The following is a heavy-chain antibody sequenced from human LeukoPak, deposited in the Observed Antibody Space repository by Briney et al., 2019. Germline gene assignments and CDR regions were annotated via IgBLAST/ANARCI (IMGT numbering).Heavy chain of an antibody. CDR3: ARGPSTVTTPLAY. D-gene: IGHD4-17*01. Sequence: GGSLRLSCAASGFTFSSYWMHWVRQAPGKGLVWVSRINSDGSSTSYADSVKGRFTISRDSAKNTLYLQMNSLRAEDTAVYYCARGPSTVTTPLAYWGQGTLVTVSS. J-gene: IGHJ4*02. CDR2: INSDGSST. V-gene: IGHV3-74*01. CDR1: GFTFSSYW.